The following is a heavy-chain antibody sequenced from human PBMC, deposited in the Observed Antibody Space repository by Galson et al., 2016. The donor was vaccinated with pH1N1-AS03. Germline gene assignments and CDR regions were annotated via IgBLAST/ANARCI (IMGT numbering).Heavy chain of an antibody. D-gene: IGHD3-22*01. Sequence: SLRLSCAASGFTFNTYGMHWVRHAPGKGLEWVSVIWFDGLNTYYADSVEGRFTISRDNSKNTLYLQMNSLRVEDTAVYSCAKDLNSQNSGYYSLWGRGTLVTVSS. CDR2: IWFDGLNT. CDR3: AKDLNSQNSGYYSL. J-gene: IGHJ4*02. V-gene: IGHV3-33*06. CDR1: GFTFNTYG.